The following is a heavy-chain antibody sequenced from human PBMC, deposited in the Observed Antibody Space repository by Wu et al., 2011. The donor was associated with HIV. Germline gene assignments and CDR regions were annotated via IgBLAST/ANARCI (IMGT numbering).Heavy chain of an antibody. Sequence: QVQLVQSGAEVKKPGSSVKVSCKASGDTFSNYAISWVRQAPGQGLEWMGRVIPIFGTTNYAQKFQGRVTITADESTTTAYMELSSLRFEDTAVYYCARGGYCIINRCYDGVIDYWGQGTLVTVSS. J-gene: IGHJ4*02. V-gene: IGHV1-69*15. CDR3: ARGGYCIINRCYDGVIDY. CDR1: GDTFSNYA. CDR2: VIPIFGTT. D-gene: IGHD2-2*03.